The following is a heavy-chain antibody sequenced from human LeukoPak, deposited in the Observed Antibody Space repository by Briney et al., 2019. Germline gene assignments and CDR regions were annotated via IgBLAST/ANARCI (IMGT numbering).Heavy chain of an antibody. J-gene: IGHJ4*02. CDR1: GFTFSTFA. Sequence: PGGTLRLSCAASGFTFSTFAMIWVRQPPGNGLEWVSSIFPSGGEIHYADSVRGRFTISRDNSKSTLSLQMNSLRAEETAIYYCATYRQVLLPFESWGQGTLVTVSS. V-gene: IGHV3-23*01. CDR3: ATYRQVLLPFES. D-gene: IGHD2-8*02. CDR2: IFPSGGEI.